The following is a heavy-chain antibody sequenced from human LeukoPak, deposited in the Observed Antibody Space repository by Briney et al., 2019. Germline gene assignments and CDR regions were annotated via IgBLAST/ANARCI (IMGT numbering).Heavy chain of an antibody. D-gene: IGHD2-15*01. CDR1: VGTFSSYA. Sequence: GASVNVSCKASVGTFSSYAISWVRQAPGQGLEWMGRIIPILGIANYAQKFQGRVTITADKSTSTAYMELSSLRSEDTAVYYCARSDCSGGSCYSGSFDYWGQGTLVTVSS. CDR3: ARSDCSGGSCYSGSFDY. V-gene: IGHV1-69*04. J-gene: IGHJ4*02. CDR2: IIPILGIA.